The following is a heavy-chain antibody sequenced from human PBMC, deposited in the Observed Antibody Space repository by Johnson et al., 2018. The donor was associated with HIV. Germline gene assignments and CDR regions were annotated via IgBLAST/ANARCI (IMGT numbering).Heavy chain of an antibody. CDR1: GFTFSSYG. J-gene: IGHJ3*02. CDR2: ISYDGSNK. CDR3: AKTEDAFDI. Sequence: QVQLVESGGGVVRPGGSLRLSCAASGFTFSSYGMHWVRQAPGKGLEWVAIISYDGSNKYYADSVKGRFTISRDNSKNTLYLQMNSLRAEDTAVYYCAKTEDAFDIWGQGTMVTVSS. V-gene: IGHV3-30*18.